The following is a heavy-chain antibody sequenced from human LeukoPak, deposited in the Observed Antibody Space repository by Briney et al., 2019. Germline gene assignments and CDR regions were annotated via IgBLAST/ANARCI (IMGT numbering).Heavy chain of an antibody. D-gene: IGHD6-19*01. Sequence: GGSLRLSCATSGFIFSSYGMHWVRRAPDKGLEWVAFIRYDGSRKYYADSVKGRFTISRDNSKNTLYLQMNSLRAEDTALYYCTTWARGSGWFDPYWGQGTLVTVSS. CDR1: GFIFSSYG. V-gene: IGHV3-30*02. CDR3: TTWARGSGWFDPY. CDR2: IRYDGSRK. J-gene: IGHJ4*02.